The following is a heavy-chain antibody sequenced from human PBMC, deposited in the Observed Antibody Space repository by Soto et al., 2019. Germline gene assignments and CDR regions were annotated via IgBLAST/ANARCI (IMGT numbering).Heavy chain of an antibody. D-gene: IGHD6-13*01. CDR2: IYYSGST. J-gene: IGHJ4*02. Sequence: SETLSLTCTVSGGSISSYYWGWIRQPPGKGLEWIGYIYYSGSTNYNPSLKSRVTISVDTSKNQFSLKLSSMTAADTAVYYCARRYSSSFDYWGQGTLVTVSS. CDR3: ARRYSSSFDY. CDR1: GGSISSYY. V-gene: IGHV4-59*08.